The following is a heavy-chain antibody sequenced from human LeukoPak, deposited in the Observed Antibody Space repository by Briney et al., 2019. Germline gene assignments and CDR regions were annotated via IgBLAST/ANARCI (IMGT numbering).Heavy chain of an antibody. CDR2: IDPVTGNT. CDR3: ARSFEWELPTY. D-gene: IGHD1-26*01. J-gene: IGHJ4*02. CDR1: GYVFTGYY. V-gene: IGHV1-2*02. Sequence: ASVKVSCKASGYVFTGYYIHWVRQAPGQGLEWIGWIDPVTGNTDYAQSHKGRVTLTRDTSISTAYMELSRLRSDDTAVYYCARSFEWELPTYWGQGTLVTVSS.